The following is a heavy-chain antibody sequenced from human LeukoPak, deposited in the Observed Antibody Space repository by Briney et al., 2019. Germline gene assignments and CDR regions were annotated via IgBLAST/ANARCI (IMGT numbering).Heavy chain of an antibody. CDR3: ATDHYDFWSGYPRPED. V-gene: IGHV4-38-2*02. CDR2: IYYSGST. CDR1: GYSISSGYY. D-gene: IGHD3-3*01. J-gene: IGHJ4*02. Sequence: PSETLSLTCTVSGYSISSGYYWGWIRQPPGKGLEWIGSIYYSGSTYYNPSLKSRVTISVDTSKNQFSLKLSSVTAADTAVYYCATDHYDFWSGYPRPEDWGQGTLVTVSS.